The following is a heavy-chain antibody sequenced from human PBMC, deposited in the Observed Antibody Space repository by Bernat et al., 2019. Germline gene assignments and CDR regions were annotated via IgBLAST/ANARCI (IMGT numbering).Heavy chain of an antibody. J-gene: IGHJ5*02. CDR2: IYSGGNT. CDR1: GFTVSSNY. V-gene: IGHV3-53*01. D-gene: IGHD6-19*01. CDR3: ARDLFSGWYGVWFDP. Sequence: VQLVESGGGLIQPGGSLRLSCAASGFTVSSNYMSWVRQAPGKGLEWVSVIYSGGNTYYAGSVKGRFTISRDNSKNTLYLQMNSLRAEDTAVYYCARDLFSGWYGVWFDPWGQGTLVTVSS.